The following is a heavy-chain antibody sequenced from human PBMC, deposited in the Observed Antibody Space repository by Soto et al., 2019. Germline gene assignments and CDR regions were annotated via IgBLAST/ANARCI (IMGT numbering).Heavy chain of an antibody. CDR3: ARAARDYDILTGYPFDP. V-gene: IGHV4-31*03. D-gene: IGHD3-9*01. Sequence: SETLSLTCTVSGGSISSGGYYWSWIRQHPGKGLEWIGYIYYSGSTYYNPFLKSRVTISVDTSKNQFSLKLSSVTAADTAVYYCARAARDYDILTGYPFDPWGQGTLVTVSS. CDR2: IYYSGST. CDR1: GGSISSGGYY. J-gene: IGHJ5*02.